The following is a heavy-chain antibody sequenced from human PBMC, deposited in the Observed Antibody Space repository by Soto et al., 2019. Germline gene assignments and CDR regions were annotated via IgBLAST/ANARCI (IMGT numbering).Heavy chain of an antibody. J-gene: IGHJ3*01. CDR1: GFTFSSYE. CDR3: ARDVSRSLSVSGITDDSYDL. CDR2: ISIGGRTI. Sequence: VGSLRLSCAASGFTFSSYEMNWVRQAPGKGLEWVAYISIGGRTIYYADSVKGRFTISRDDTKSSLFLQMNSLRAGDSAVYYCARDVSRSLSVSGITDDSYDLWGRGTVVTVPS. D-gene: IGHD1-26*01. V-gene: IGHV3-48*03.